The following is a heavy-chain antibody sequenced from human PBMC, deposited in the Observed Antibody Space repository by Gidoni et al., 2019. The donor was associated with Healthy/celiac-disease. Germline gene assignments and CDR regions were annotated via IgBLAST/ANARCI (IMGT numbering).Heavy chain of an antibody. Sequence: QLQLQESGPGLVKPSETLSLTCNVSGGSLSSSSYYWGWQRQPPGKGLEWIGSIYYSGSTYYNPSLKSRVTISVDTSKNQFSLKLSSVTDADTAVYYCARLEAVAATFDYWGQGTLVTVSS. J-gene: IGHJ4*02. CDR3: ARLEAVAATFDY. CDR1: GGSLSSSSYY. D-gene: IGHD6-19*01. CDR2: IYYSGST. V-gene: IGHV4-39*01.